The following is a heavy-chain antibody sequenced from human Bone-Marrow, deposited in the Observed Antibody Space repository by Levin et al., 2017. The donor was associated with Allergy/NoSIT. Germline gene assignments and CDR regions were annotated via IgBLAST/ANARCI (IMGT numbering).Heavy chain of an antibody. Sequence: GESLKISCTASGFTFDTYAMVWVRQAPGKGLEWVSAVTGGGGDTYYADSVKGRFTISRDISKNMLYLQMNSLRAEDTAVYYCARGGTRTNIVNDYWGQGTLVTVSS. CDR2: VTGGGGDT. CDR1: GFTFDTYA. D-gene: IGHD1-1*01. CDR3: ARGGTRTNIVNDY. J-gene: IGHJ4*02. V-gene: IGHV3-23*01.